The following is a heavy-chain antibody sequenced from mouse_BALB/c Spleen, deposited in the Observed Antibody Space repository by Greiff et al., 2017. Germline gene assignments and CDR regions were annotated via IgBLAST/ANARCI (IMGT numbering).Heavy chain of an antibody. D-gene: IGHD2-4*01. CDR3: ASDLYYDYGFAY. J-gene: IGHJ3*01. V-gene: IGHV3-6*02. Sequence: EVKLQESGPGLVKPSQSLSLTCSVTGYSITSGYYWNWIRQFPGNKLEWMGYISYDGSNNYNPSLKNRISITRDTSKNQFFLKLNSVTTEDTATYYCASDLYYDYGFAYWGQGTLVPVSA. CDR1: GYSITSGYY. CDR2: ISYDGSN.